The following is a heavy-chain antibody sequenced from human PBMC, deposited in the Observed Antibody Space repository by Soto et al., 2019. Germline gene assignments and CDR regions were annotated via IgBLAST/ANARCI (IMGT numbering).Heavy chain of an antibody. CDR2: ISAYNGNT. CDR3: ARGVGSGSYYNQYNWFDP. D-gene: IGHD3-10*01. Sequence: QVQLVQSGAEVKKPGASVKVSCKASGYTFTNYGISWVRQAPGQGLEWMGWISAYNGNTKYAQKLQGRVTMTTDTSTSTAYMELGSLRADDTAVYYCARGVGSGSYYNQYNWFDPWGQGTLVTVSS. V-gene: IGHV1-18*01. J-gene: IGHJ5*02. CDR1: GYTFTNYG.